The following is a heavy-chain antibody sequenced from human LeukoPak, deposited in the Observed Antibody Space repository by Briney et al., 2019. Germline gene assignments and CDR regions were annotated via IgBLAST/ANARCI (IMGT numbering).Heavy chain of an antibody. CDR1: GFTFTSSA. J-gene: IGHJ3*02. Sequence: SVKVSCKASGFTFTSSAMQWVRQARGQRLEWIGWIVVGSGNTNYAQKFQERVTITRNMSTSTAYMELSSLRSEDTAVYYCAAGGFMVAKHAFDIWGQGTMVTVSS. V-gene: IGHV1-58*02. D-gene: IGHD2-15*01. CDR3: AAGGFMVAKHAFDI. CDR2: IVVGSGNT.